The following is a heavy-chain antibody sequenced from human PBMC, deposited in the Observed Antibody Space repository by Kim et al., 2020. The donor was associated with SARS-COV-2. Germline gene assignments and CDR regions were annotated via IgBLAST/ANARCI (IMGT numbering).Heavy chain of an antibody. J-gene: IGHJ5*02. CDR1: GGSISSGSYY. V-gene: IGHV4-61*02. D-gene: IGHD2-15*01. CDR3: ARGWCSGGSCYRESNWFDP. CDR2: IYTSGST. Sequence: SETLSLTCTVSGGSISSGSYYWSWIRQPAGKGLEWIGRIYTSGSTNYNPSLKSRVTISVDTSKNQFSLKLSSVTAADTAVYYCARGWCSGGSCYRESNWFDPWGQGTLVTVSS.